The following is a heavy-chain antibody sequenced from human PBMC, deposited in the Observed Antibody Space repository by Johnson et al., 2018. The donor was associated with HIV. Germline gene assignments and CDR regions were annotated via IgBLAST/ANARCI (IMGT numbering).Heavy chain of an antibody. V-gene: IGHV3-30*02. Sequence: QVQLVESGGGVVQPGGSLRLSCAATGFSFSSYGMHWVRQAPGKGLEWVAFTQYDGSKTYYGDSVRGRFTISRDNSKNTLYLQMNSLRAEDTAVYYCAREATYYDYVWGSYAFDIWGQGTMVTVSS. CDR2: TQYDGSKT. CDR1: GFSFSSYG. CDR3: AREATYYDYVWGSYAFDI. D-gene: IGHD3-16*01. J-gene: IGHJ3*02.